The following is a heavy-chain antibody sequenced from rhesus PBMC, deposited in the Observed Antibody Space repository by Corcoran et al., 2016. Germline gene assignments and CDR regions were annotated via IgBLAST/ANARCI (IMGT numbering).Heavy chain of an antibody. D-gene: IGHD4-29*01. Sequence: QVTLKESGPALVKPTQTLTLTCTFSGFSLSTSGMGVGWIRQPPGKTLEWLAHIYGDDDKRYSTSLKSRLTISKDTSKNQVVLTMTNMDPVDTATYYCARRRRTVATTVNWYFDIWGPGTPITISS. CDR3: ARRRRTVATTVNWYFDI. CDR2: IYGDDDK. J-gene: IGHJ2*01. CDR1: GFSLSTSGMG. V-gene: IGHV2-1*01.